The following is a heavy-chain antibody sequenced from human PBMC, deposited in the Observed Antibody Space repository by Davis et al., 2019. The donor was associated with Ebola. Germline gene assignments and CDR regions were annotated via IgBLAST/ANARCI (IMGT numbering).Heavy chain of an antibody. CDR2: MNPNSGNT. D-gene: IGHD3-10*01. Sequence: AASVKVSCKASGYTFTSYDINWVRQAPGQGLEWMGWMNPNSGNTGYAQKFQGRVTMTRNTSISTAYMELSRLRSDDTAVYYCARVPHLLWFGDPDYGMDVWGKGTTVTVSS. J-gene: IGHJ6*04. CDR3: ARVPHLLWFGDPDYGMDV. CDR1: GYTFTSYD. V-gene: IGHV1-8*01.